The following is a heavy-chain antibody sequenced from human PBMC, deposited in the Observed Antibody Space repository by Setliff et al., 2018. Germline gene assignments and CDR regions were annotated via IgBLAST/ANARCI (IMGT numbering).Heavy chain of an antibody. V-gene: IGHV1-18*01. J-gene: IGHJ3*02. CDR1: GYTFSTDG. CDR2: ISPYNGYI. CDR3: TRDTNIVVVPPHRTAFDI. Sequence: GASVKVSCKASGYTFSTDGIAWVRQAPGQGLEWMGWISPYNGYIIYAHKFQGRVTMTTDTSTGTADMELRNLRSDDTAVYYCTRDTNIVVVPPHRTAFDIWGQGTMVTVSS. D-gene: IGHD2-2*01.